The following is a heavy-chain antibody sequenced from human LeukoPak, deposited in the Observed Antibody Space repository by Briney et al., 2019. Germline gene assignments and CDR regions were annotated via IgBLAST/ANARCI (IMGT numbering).Heavy chain of an antibody. CDR2: IYYSGST. CDR3: ARGYLGGYSYGRNNWFDP. CDR1: GDSISSGGNY. D-gene: IGHD5-18*01. Sequence: TLSLTCTVSGDSISSGGNYWSWLRQHPGKGLERIGYIYYSGSTYYNPSLKSRVTISVDTSKNQFSLKLSSVTAADTAVYYCARGYLGGYSYGRNNWFDPWGQGTLVTVSS. V-gene: IGHV4-31*03. J-gene: IGHJ5*02.